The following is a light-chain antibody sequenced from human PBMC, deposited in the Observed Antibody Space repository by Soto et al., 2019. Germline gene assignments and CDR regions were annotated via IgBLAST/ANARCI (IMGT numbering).Light chain of an antibody. CDR3: CSYAGIYTWGV. J-gene: IGLJ3*02. Sequence: QSALTQPRSVSGSPGQSVTISCTGTSGDVGIYDYISWYQQHPDKAPRLIIYDVNKRPSGVPDRFSGSKSGNTASLTISGLQADDDAAYYCCSYAGIYTWGVFGRGTKLTVL. V-gene: IGLV2-11*01. CDR1: SGDVGIYDY. CDR2: DVN.